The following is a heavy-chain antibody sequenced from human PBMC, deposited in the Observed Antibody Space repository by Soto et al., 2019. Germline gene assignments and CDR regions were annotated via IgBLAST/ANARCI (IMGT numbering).Heavy chain of an antibody. CDR1: GFTFSSYG. J-gene: IGHJ6*03. CDR2: IWYDGSNK. V-gene: IGHV3-33*01. Sequence: GGSLRLSCAASGFTFSSYGMHWVRQAPGKGLEWVAVIWYDGSNKYYADSVKGRFTISRDNSKNTLYLQMNSLRAEDTAVYYCARPSRVDYYYMDVWGKGTTVTVSS. CDR3: ARPSRVDYYYMDV.